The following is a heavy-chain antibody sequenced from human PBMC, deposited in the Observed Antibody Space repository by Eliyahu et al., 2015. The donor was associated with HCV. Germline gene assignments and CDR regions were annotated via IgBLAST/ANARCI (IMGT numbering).Heavy chain of an antibody. V-gene: IGHV1-2*02. D-gene: IGHD3/OR15-3a*01. Sequence: QVQLVQSGAEVKQLGASVRVSCXTSGYSFSDKYIHWVRQAPGQGLEWMGWINPNNGDTEYAQKFHDRVTLTRHTSIKTAYMELTGLRSDDTAVYYCARDQGTSWDTFDVWGQGTMVTVSS. CDR3: ARDQGTSWDTFDV. CDR1: GYSFSDKY. J-gene: IGHJ3*01. CDR2: INPNNGDT.